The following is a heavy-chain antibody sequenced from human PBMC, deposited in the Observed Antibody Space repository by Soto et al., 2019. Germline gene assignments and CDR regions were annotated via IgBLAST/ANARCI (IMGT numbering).Heavy chain of an antibody. CDR2: IYYSGST. Sequence: PSETLSLTCTVSGGSISSSSYYWGWIRQPPGKGLEWIGSIYYSGSTYYNPYLKSRVTISVDTSKNKFSLKLSSETAADSAVYYCARHRVRGTPKFDYWGQGTLVTVSS. J-gene: IGHJ4*02. CDR3: ARHRVRGTPKFDY. CDR1: GGSISSSSYY. D-gene: IGHD3-10*01. V-gene: IGHV4-39*01.